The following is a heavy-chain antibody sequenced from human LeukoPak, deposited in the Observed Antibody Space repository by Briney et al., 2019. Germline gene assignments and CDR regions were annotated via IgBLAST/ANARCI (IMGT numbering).Heavy chain of an antibody. D-gene: IGHD2-2*01. V-gene: IGHV3-23*01. CDR2: ISGSGGST. J-gene: IGHJ4*02. CDR3: AKDGGSVVPADTFDY. Sequence: GGSLRLSCAASGFTFSSYAMSWVRQAPGKGLEWVSAISGSGGSTCYADSVKGRFTISRDNSKNTLYLQMNSLRAEDTAVYYCAKDGGSVVPADTFDYWGQGTLVTVSS. CDR1: GFTFSSYA.